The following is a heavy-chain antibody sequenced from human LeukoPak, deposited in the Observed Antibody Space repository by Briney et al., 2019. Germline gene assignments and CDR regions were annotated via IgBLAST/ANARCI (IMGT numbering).Heavy chain of an antibody. Sequence: ASVKVSCKASGGTFSSYTISWVRQAPGQGLKWMGRIIPILDIANYAQKFQGRVTITADKSTSTAYMELSSLRSEDTAVYYCAREGVTGGRLRNLDYWGQGTLVTVSS. CDR2: IIPILDIA. J-gene: IGHJ4*02. CDR1: GGTFSSYT. D-gene: IGHD7-27*01. V-gene: IGHV1-69*04. CDR3: AREGVTGGRLRNLDY.